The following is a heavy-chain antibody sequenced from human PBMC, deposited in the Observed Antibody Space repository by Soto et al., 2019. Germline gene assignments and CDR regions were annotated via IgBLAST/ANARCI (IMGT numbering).Heavy chain of an antibody. D-gene: IGHD2-8*01. CDR3: ARRNTNGHNNYGMDV. Sequence: QVQLQQWGAGLLKPSETLSLTCAVYGGSFSGYYWSWIRQPPGKGLEWMGEINHSGSTNYNPSLKSRVTISVDTSKNQFSLKLSSVTAADTAVYYCARRNTNGHNNYGMDVWGQGTTVTVSS. CDR2: INHSGST. V-gene: IGHV4-34*01. CDR1: GGSFSGYY. J-gene: IGHJ6*02.